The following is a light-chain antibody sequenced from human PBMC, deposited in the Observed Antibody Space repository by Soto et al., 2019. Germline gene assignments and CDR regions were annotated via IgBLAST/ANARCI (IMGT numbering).Light chain of an antibody. Sequence: QSALTQPPSASRSPGQSVTISCTGTSSDVGGYNYVSWYQQHPGKAPKLMIYEVSKRPSGVPDRFSGSKSGNTASLTVSGLQAEHEADYYCSSYAGSLVVFGGGTKLTVL. CDR3: SSYAGSLVV. CDR1: SSDVGGYNY. CDR2: EVS. J-gene: IGLJ2*01. V-gene: IGLV2-8*02.